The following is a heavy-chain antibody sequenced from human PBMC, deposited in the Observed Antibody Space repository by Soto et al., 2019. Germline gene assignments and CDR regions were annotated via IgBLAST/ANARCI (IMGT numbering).Heavy chain of an antibody. CDR1: GFTFSSYA. D-gene: IGHD1-7*01. V-gene: IGHV3-23*01. CDR3: AKDLLELSSDYYYGMDV. CDR2: ISGIGGST. J-gene: IGHJ6*02. Sequence: GGSLRLSCAASGFTFSSYAMSWVRQAPGKGLERVSAISGIGGSTYYADSVKGRFTISRDNSKNTLYLQMNSLRAEDTAVYYCAKDLLELSSDYYYGMDVWGQGTTVTVSS.